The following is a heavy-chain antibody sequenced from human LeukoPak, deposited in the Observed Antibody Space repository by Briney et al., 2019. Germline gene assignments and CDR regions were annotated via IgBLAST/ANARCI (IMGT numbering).Heavy chain of an antibody. V-gene: IGHV3-74*01. Sequence: GGSLRLSCAASGFTFSNYWMLWVRQAPGKGLVWVSRIYRDGTGTVYAGSVKGRFTISRDNAKNTLYLQMNSLRVEDTAVYYCARAPPSSGYSYHFDIWGQGTMVTVSS. CDR2: IYRDGTGT. CDR3: ARAPPSSGYSYHFDI. J-gene: IGHJ3*02. D-gene: IGHD5-18*01. CDR1: GFTFSNYW.